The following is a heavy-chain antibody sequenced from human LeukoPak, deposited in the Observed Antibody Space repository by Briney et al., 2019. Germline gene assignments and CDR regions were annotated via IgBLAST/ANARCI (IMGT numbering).Heavy chain of an antibody. CDR3: AREAIYCSSTSCYSYYYYYYGMDV. Sequence: SETLSLTCTVSGGSISGYYWSWIRQPPGKGLEWIGEINHSGSTDYNPSLKSRVTISVDTSKNQFSLKLSSVTAADTAVYYCAREAIYCSSTSCYSYYYYYYGMDVWGQGTTVTVSS. V-gene: IGHV4-34*01. D-gene: IGHD2-2*01. CDR2: INHSGST. CDR1: GGSISGYY. J-gene: IGHJ6*02.